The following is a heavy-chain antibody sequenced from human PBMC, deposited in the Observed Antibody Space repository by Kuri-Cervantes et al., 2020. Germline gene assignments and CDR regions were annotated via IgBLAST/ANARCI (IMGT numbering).Heavy chain of an antibody. CDR3: ARSRRGYSSPEGYYYYGMDV. CDR2: IYSGGST. D-gene: IGHD6-13*01. V-gene: IGHV3-53*01. CDR1: GFTVSSNY. Sequence: ETLSLTCAASGFTVSSNYMSWVRQAPGKGLEWVSVIYSGGSTYYADSVKGRFTISRDNSKNTLYLQMNSLRAEDTAVYYCARSRRGYSSPEGYYYYGMDVWGQGTTVTVSS. J-gene: IGHJ6*02.